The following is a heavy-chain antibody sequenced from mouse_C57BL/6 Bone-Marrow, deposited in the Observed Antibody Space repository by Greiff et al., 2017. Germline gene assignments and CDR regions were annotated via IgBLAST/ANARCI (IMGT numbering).Heavy chain of an antibody. CDR1: GYTFTSYG. V-gene: IGHV1-81*01. Sequence: VQLQQSGAELARPGASVKLSCKASGYTFTSYGISWVKQRTGQGLEWIGEIYPRSGNTYYNEKFKGKATLTADKSSSTAYMELRSLTSEDSAVYFCARHTSWDGNPYYYAMDYWGQGTSVTVSS. CDR2: IYPRSGNT. CDR3: ARHTSWDGNPYYYAMDY. D-gene: IGHD4-1*01. J-gene: IGHJ4*01.